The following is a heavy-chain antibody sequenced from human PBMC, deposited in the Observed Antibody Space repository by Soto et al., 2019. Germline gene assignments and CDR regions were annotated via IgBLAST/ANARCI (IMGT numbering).Heavy chain of an antibody. CDR3: ARGGGVGVAGSAAFDM. CDR2: INPATGAA. Sequence: QLHLVQSGAVVKKPGASVTVSCSASGYPVTAYYMHWVRQAPGRGVEWMGGINPATGAAKYTQTFQGRVTMTRDTSTSTVFMELSGLTSEDTAVFYCARGGGVGVAGSAAFDMWGQGTVVTVSS. D-gene: IGHD3-3*01. CDR1: GYPVTAYY. J-gene: IGHJ3*02. V-gene: IGHV1-2*02.